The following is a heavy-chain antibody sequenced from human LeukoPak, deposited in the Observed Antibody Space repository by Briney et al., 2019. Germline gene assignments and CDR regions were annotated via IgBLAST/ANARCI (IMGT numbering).Heavy chain of an antibody. J-gene: IGHJ4*02. CDR1: GFTFSSYG. V-gene: IGHV3-30*02. Sequence: GGSLRLSCAASGFTFSSYGMHWVRQAPGKGLEWVAFIWYDGSNKYYADSVKGRFTISRDNSKNTLYLQMNSLRAEDTAVYYCAKSRVGVAAALYYWGQGTLVTVSS. CDR2: IWYDGSNK. D-gene: IGHD6-13*01. CDR3: AKSRVGVAAALYY.